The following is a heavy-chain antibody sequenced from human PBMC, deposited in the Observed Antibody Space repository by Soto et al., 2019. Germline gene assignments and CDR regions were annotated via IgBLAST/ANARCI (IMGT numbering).Heavy chain of an antibody. CDR2: ISSSSSYI. D-gene: IGHD2-15*01. J-gene: IGHJ4*02. V-gene: IGHV3-21*01. Sequence: EVQLVESGGGLVKPGGSLRLSCAASGFTFSSYSMNWVRQAPGKGLEWVSSISSSSSYIYYADSVKGRFTISRDNAKNSLYLQMNSLRAEDTAVYYCVGSRQRYRHFDYWGQGTLVTVSS. CDR3: VGSRQRYRHFDY. CDR1: GFTFSSYS.